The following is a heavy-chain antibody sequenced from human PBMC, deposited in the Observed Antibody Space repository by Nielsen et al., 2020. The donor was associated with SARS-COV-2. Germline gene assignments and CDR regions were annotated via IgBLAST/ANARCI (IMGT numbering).Heavy chain of an antibody. D-gene: IGHD6-13*01. V-gene: IGHV3-23*01. CDR2: TSASGAST. J-gene: IGHJ4*02. Sequence: GESLKISCAASGFTFSSYAMAWVRRAPGRGLEWVSGTSASGASTYYADSVKGRFSISRDNSKNTLYLQMNSLRAEDTAVYYCANLAAGTTDYWGQGTLVTVSS. CDR1: GFTFSSYA. CDR3: ANLAAGTTDY.